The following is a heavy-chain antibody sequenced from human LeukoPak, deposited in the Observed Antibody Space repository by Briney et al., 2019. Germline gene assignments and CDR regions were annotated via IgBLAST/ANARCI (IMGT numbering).Heavy chain of an antibody. Sequence: PGRSLRLSCAASGFTFSSYGIHWVRQAPGKGLEWVAVIWYDGSNKYYADSVKGRFTISRDNSKNTLYLQMNSLRAEDTAVYYCARDRSDRVSRTFDYWGQGTLVTVSS. CDR2: IWYDGSNK. CDR1: GFTFSSYG. D-gene: IGHD6-13*01. V-gene: IGHV3-33*01. CDR3: ARDRSDRVSRTFDY. J-gene: IGHJ4*02.